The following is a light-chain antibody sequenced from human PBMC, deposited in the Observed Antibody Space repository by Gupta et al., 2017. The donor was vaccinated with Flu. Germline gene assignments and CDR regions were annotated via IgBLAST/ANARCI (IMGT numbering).Light chain of an antibody. Sequence: QSAPTQPRSVSGSPGQSVTISCTGTSSDVGRSNRVSWYQQRPGKAPKRSLYDVTERPSGVPDRLSGSKSGNNESLPTSGLQADDEADEYCYSPAGRVTWVFGTGTTVTVL. CDR2: DVT. CDR3: YSPAGRVTWV. CDR1: SSDVGRSNR. J-gene: IGLJ1*01. V-gene: IGLV2-11*01.